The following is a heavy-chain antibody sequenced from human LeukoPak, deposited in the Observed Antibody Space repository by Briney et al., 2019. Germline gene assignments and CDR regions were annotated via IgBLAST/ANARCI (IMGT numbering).Heavy chain of an antibody. D-gene: IGHD3-10*01. Sequence: SETLSLTCTVSGGSISSYYWSWLRQPPGKGLEWIGYIYYSGSTNYNPSLKSRATISVDTSKNQFSLKLSSVTAADTAVYYCARGGRLTYYYGSGSYDYFDYWGQGTLVTVSS. CDR3: ARGGRLTYYYGSGSYDYFDY. V-gene: IGHV4-59*01. J-gene: IGHJ4*02. CDR2: IYYSGST. CDR1: GGSISSYY.